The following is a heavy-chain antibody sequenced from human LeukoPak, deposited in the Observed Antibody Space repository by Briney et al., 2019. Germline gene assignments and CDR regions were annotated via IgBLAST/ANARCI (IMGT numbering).Heavy chain of an antibody. D-gene: IGHD5-12*01. CDR1: GFHFSSFV. CDR2: IWYDGSNK. J-gene: IGHJ4*02. V-gene: IGHV3-33*08. CDR3: ARGPSAYPKCFDY. Sequence: GGSVRLFCAPSGFHFSSFVMHWVRQAPGKGLEGVAVIWYDGSNKYYADSVKGRFTISRDNSKNTLYLQMNSLRAEDTAVYYCARGPSAYPKCFDYWGQGTLVTVSS.